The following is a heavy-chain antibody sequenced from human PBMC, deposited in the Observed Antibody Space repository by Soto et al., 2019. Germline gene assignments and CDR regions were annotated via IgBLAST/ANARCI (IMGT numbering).Heavy chain of an antibody. V-gene: IGHV4-34*01. J-gene: IGHJ4*02. CDR3: ARNRIVGATTTFDS. CDR1: GGSFSGYY. D-gene: IGHD1-26*01. CDR2: INHSGST. Sequence: QVQLQQWGAGLLKPSETLSLTCAVYGGSFSGYYWSWIRQPPGKGLEWIGEINHSGSTNYNPSLKSRVSISVDTYKHQFSLKLSSVTAADTAVYYCARNRIVGATTTFDSWGQGTLVTVSS.